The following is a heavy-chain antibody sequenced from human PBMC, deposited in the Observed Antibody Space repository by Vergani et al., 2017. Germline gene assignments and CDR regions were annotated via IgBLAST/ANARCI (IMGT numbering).Heavy chain of an antibody. CDR2: ISWNSGSI. CDR3: AKDRGVAGSHASDI. Sequence: EVQLVESGGGLVQPGRSLRLSCAASGFTFDDYAMHWVRQAPGKGLEWVSGISWNSGSIGYADSVKGRFTISRDNAKNYLYLQMNSLRAEDTALYYCAKDRGVAGSHASDIWGQGTMVTVSS. D-gene: IGHD6-19*01. J-gene: IGHJ3*02. V-gene: IGHV3-9*01. CDR1: GFTFDDYA.